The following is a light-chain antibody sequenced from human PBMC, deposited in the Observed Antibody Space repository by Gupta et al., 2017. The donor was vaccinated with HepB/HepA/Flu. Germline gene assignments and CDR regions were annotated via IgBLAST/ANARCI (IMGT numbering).Light chain of an antibody. CDR2: GAS. V-gene: IGKV3-15*01. CDR1: QSVSSN. J-gene: IGKJ4*01. CDR3: QQYNNWPLLT. Sequence: EIVMTQSPATLSVSPGERATLSCRANQSVSSNLAWYQQKPGQAPRLLIYGASSGSGTEFTRTISSLQSEDFAVYFCQQYNNWPLLTFGGGTKVEIK.